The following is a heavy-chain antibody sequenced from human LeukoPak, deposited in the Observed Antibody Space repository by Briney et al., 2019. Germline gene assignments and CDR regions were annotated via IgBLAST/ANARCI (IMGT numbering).Heavy chain of an antibody. CDR1: GFTFSSYA. V-gene: IGHV3-23*01. Sequence: PTGGSLRLSCAASGFTFSSYAMSWVRQAPGKGLEWVSAISGSGGSTYYADSVKGRFTISRDNSKNTLYLQMNSLRAEDTAVYYCAKDRMVLKPMVRGPNYFDYWGQGTLVTVSS. CDR3: AKDRMVLKPMVRGPNYFDY. CDR2: ISGSGGST. J-gene: IGHJ4*02. D-gene: IGHD3-10*01.